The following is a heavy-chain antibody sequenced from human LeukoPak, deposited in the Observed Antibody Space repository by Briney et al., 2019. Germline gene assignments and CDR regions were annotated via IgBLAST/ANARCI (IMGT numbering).Heavy chain of an antibody. V-gene: IGHV3-23*01. D-gene: IGHD3-10*01. Sequence: PGGSLRLSCAASGFTFSSYGMTWVRQAPGKGLEWVSTVTGSGGSTYYADSVKGRFIISRDNSKNTLSLQMDSLRAEDTALYYCARAGHVITMVRRVPGEIDYWGQGTLVTVSS. J-gene: IGHJ4*02. CDR3: ARAGHVITMVRRVPGEIDY. CDR1: GFTFSSYG. CDR2: VTGSGGST.